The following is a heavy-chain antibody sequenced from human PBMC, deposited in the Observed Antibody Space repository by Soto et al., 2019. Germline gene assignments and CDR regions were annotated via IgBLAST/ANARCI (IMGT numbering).Heavy chain of an antibody. CDR2: SIPIFGRP. Sequence: QVQLVQSGAEVKKPGSSVKVSCKASGGTFSSYAISWVRQAPGQGLEWVGGSIPIFGRPNYAQKFQGRVTVTADESTSTAYMELSSLRSEDTAVYYCARHPGGRGYYSGLDVWGQGTTVTVSS. CDR3: ARHPGGRGYYSGLDV. D-gene: IGHD2-15*01. V-gene: IGHV1-69*12. J-gene: IGHJ6*02. CDR1: GGTFSSYA.